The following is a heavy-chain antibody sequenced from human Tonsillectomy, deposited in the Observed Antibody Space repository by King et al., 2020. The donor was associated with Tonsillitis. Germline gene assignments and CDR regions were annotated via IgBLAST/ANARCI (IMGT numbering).Heavy chain of an antibody. V-gene: IGHV3-21*03. CDR1: GFTFSDYT. J-gene: IGHJ6*02. CDR2: MSGSTSYI. Sequence: VQLVESGGGLVKPGGSLRLSCVASGFTFSDYTMSWVRQAPGKGLEWVSSMSGSTSYIYYAASVKGRFTISRDNGKNSLYLQMNSLRAEDTGVSYCAKDRQGGNYGMDVWGQGTTVTVSS. CDR3: AKDRQGGNYGMDV.